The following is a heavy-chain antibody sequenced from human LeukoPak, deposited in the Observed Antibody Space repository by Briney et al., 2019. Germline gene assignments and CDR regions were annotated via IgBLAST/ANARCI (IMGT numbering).Heavy chain of an antibody. V-gene: IGHV3-74*01. CDR1: GCTFSSYW. D-gene: IGHD3-9*01. CDR2: INSDGSST. CDR3: ARSDFDWLLYYYYGMDV. Sequence: GGSLRLSCAASGCTFSSYWMHWVRQAPGKGLVWVSRINSDGSSTSYADSVKGRFTISRDNAKNTLYLQMNSLRAEDTAVYYCARSDFDWLLYYYYGMDVWGQGTTVTVSS. J-gene: IGHJ6*02.